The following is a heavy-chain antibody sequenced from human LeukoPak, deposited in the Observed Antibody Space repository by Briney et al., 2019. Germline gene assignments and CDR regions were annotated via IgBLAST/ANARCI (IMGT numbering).Heavy chain of an antibody. Sequence: SETLSLTCAVFGGSFSGYYWNWIRQPPGKGLEWIGYIYYSGSTNYNPSLKSRVTISVDTSKNQFSLKLSSVTAADTAVYYCARDRIAAADYGAFDIWGQGTMVTVSS. CDR3: ARDRIAAADYGAFDI. V-gene: IGHV4-59*01. CDR1: GGSFSGYY. CDR2: IYYSGST. J-gene: IGHJ3*02. D-gene: IGHD6-13*01.